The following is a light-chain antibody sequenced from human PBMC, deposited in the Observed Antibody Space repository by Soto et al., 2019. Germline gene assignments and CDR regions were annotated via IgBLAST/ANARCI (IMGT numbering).Light chain of an antibody. CDR1: QSVSSN. Sequence: EIVMTQSPATLSVSPGERATLSCRASQSVSSNLAWYQQKPGQAPRLLIYGASIRATGIPARFSGSGSGTEFTLTISSLQSEEFAVYYCQQYNNWPDTFGQGTKMEIK. CDR3: QQYNNWPDT. J-gene: IGKJ2*01. CDR2: GAS. V-gene: IGKV3D-15*01.